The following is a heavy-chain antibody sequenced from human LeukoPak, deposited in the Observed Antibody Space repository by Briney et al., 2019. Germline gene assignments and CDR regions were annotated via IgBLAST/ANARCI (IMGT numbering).Heavy chain of an antibody. CDR2: IRWNSGSV. CDR3: AKSLGASSSWYAIDY. V-gene: IGHV3-9*01. Sequence: QPGGSLRLSCAASGFTFDDFAMSGVRQAPGKGLEGGSGIRWNSGSVGYADSVKGRFTISRDNAKNSLYLQMNSLRAEDTALYYCAKSLGASSSWYAIDYWGQGTLVTVSS. J-gene: IGHJ4*02. D-gene: IGHD6-13*01. CDR1: GFTFDDFA.